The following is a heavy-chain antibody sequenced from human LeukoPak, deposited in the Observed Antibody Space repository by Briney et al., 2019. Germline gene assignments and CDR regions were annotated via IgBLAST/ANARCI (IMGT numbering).Heavy chain of an antibody. J-gene: IGHJ4*02. CDR3: ARVRSGYYFDY. CDR2: ILTSGDSI. V-gene: IGHV3-21*01. CDR1: GFTFSSNS. Sequence: GGSLRLSCAASGFTFSSNSMSWVRQAPGKGLEWVSFILTSGDSIYYADSVKGRFTISRDNAKNSLYLQMNSLRAEDTAVYYCARVRSGYYFDYWGQGTLVTVSS. D-gene: IGHD3-22*01.